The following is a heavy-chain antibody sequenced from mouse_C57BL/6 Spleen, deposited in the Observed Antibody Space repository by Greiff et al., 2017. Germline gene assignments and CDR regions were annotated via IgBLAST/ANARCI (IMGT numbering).Heavy chain of an antibody. J-gene: IGHJ1*03. CDR1: GYTFTNYL. CDR2: INPGSGGT. V-gene: IGHV1-54*01. D-gene: IGHD1-1*01. Sequence: QVQLQQPGAELVRPGSSVKLSCKASGYTFTNYLIEWVKQRPGQGLEWIGVINPGSGGTNYNEKFKGKATLTADKSSSTAYMQLSSLTSEDSAVYFCARSHYYGSNWYFDVWGTGTTVTVSS. CDR3: ARSHYYGSNWYFDV.